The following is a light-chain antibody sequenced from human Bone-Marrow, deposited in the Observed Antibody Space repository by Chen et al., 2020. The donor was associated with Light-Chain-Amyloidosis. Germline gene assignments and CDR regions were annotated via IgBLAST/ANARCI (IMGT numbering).Light chain of an antibody. CDR1: TSTIGGSF. CDR2: RAP. CDR3: ATWDVSVSGQGV. V-gene: IGLV1-47*02. Sequence: QSVLNQPPSASGTPGQRVTITCSGSTSTIGGSFIYWYRNLPGTAPKLLISRAPQRPSGVPDRFSGSKSGTSASLTFRGLWSEDEAVYYCATWDVSVSGQGVFGGGPKLTV. J-gene: IGLJ3*02.